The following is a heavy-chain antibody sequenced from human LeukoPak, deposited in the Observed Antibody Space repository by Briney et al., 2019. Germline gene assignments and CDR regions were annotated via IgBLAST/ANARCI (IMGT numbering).Heavy chain of an antibody. D-gene: IGHD5-18*01. Sequence: SVKVSCEASGGTFSSYAISWVRQAPGQGLEWMGGIIPIFGTANYAQKFQGRVTITADESMSTAYMELSSLRSEDTAVYYCARAHVDTAMVTDFDYWGQGTLVTVSS. CDR2: IIPIFGTA. V-gene: IGHV1-69*13. J-gene: IGHJ4*02. CDR1: GGTFSSYA. CDR3: ARAHVDTAMVTDFDY.